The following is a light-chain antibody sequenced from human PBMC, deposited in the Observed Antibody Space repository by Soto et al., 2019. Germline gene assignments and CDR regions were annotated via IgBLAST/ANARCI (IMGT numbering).Light chain of an antibody. CDR3: QQFAGS. CDR2: GAS. Sequence: PGERATLSCRASQSVSPSSLAWYQQRPGQSPRLLIYGASSRATGIPDRFSGRGSGTDFTLIISRLEPEDFAVYCCQQFAGSFGGGTKVDIK. CDR1: QSVSPSS. J-gene: IGKJ4*02. V-gene: IGKV3-20*01.